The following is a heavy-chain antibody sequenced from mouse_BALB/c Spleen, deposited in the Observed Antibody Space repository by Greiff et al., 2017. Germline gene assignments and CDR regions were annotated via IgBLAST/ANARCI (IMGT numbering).Heavy chain of an antibody. D-gene: IGHD2-2*01. CDR2: INSNGGST. Sequence: EVQLVESGGGLVKLGGSLKLSCAASGFTFSSYYMSWVRQTPEKRLELVAAINSNGGSTYYPDTVKGRFTISRDNAKNTLYLQMSSLKSEDTALYYCARQRGYYGYFDVWGAGTTVTVSS. CDR1: GFTFSSYY. J-gene: IGHJ1*01. CDR3: ARQRGYYGYFDV. V-gene: IGHV5-6-2*01.